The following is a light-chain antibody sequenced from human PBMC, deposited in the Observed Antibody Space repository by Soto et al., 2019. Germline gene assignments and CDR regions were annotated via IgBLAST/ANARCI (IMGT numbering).Light chain of an antibody. V-gene: IGLV2-14*01. CDR1: SSDVGGYNY. J-gene: IGLJ2*01. Sequence: QSVLTQPASVSGSPGQSITISCTGTSSDVGGYNYVSWYQQHPGKAPKLMIYDVSNRPSGVSNRFSGSKSGNTASLTISGLQAEAEADYDCSSYTSSSTPYVVFGGGTKLTVL. CDR2: DVS. CDR3: SSYTSSSTPYVV.